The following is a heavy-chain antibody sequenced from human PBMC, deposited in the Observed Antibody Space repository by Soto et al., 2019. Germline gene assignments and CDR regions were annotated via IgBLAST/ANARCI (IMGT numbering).Heavy chain of an antibody. CDR3: ARHIYGDHDYFDS. D-gene: IGHD4-17*01. CDR1: GGSISTYY. CDR2: IYYSGSA. J-gene: IGHJ4*02. V-gene: IGHV4-59*08. Sequence: QVQLQESGPGLVKLSETLSLTCTVSGGSISTYYWSWIRQPPGKGLEWIGWIYYSGSASSNPFLKSRVTMSVDTSKNQFSLKLSSVTATDTAMYFCARHIYGDHDYFDSWGQGTLVTVSS.